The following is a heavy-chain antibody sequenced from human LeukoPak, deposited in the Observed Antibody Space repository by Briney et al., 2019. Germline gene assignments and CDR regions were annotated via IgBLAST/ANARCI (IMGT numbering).Heavy chain of an antibody. Sequence: SQTLSLTCAISGDSVSRNSAAWNWIRQSPSRGLEWLGRTYYRSKWYHDYAVSVKSRIAINPDTSKIQVSLQLNSVTPEDTAVYYCTRVQDTSGWFDYWGQGTLVTVSS. D-gene: IGHD6-19*01. V-gene: IGHV6-1*01. J-gene: IGHJ5*01. CDR2: TYYRSKWYH. CDR1: GDSVSRNSAA. CDR3: TRVQDTSGWFDY.